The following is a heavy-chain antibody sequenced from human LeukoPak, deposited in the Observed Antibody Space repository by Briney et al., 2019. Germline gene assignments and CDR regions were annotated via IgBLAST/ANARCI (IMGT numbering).Heavy chain of an antibody. Sequence: PGGSLRLSCAASGFTFSSYWMHWVRQAPGKGLVWVSRINSDGSSTSYADSVKGRFTISRDNAKNTLYLQLSSLRAEDTAMYYCVELSRGYWGQGTLVTVSS. CDR3: VELSRGY. D-gene: IGHD2/OR15-2a*01. CDR1: GFTFSSYW. V-gene: IGHV3-74*01. J-gene: IGHJ4*02. CDR2: INSDGSST.